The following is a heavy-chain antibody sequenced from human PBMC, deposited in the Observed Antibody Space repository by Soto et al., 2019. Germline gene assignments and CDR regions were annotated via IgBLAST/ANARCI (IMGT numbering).Heavy chain of an antibody. J-gene: IGHJ4*02. Sequence: QVQLQEWGPGLVRPSETLSLTCTVSGGSISSYYWSWIRQPPGRGLEWIGYIYYTGSTNYIPSLKSPVTISVDTSKNQFSLKLTSVTAADTAVYYCARGRKRFDFWGQGTLVTVSS. CDR2: IYYTGST. CDR3: ARGRKRFDF. V-gene: IGHV4-59*01. CDR1: GGSISSYY.